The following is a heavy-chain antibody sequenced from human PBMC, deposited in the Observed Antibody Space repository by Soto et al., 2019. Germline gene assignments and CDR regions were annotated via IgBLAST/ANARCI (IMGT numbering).Heavy chain of an antibody. CDR3: AKANIRRYCGGGCCYGTGDWFDP. D-gene: IGHD2-15*01. CDR1: GFTFSSYG. V-gene: IGHV3-30*18. Sequence: QVQLVESGGGVVQPGRSLRLSCAASGFTFSSYGMHWVRQAPGKGLEWVAVISYDGSNKYYADSVKGRFTISRDNSKKTLYLQMNSLRAEDKAVYYCAKANIRRYCGGGCCYGTGDWFDPWGQGTLVTVSS. CDR2: ISYDGSNK. J-gene: IGHJ5*02.